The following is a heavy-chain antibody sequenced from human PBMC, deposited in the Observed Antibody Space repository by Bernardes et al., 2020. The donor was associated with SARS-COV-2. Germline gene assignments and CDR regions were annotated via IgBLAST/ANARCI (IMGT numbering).Heavy chain of an antibody. CDR1: GYTLTALS. V-gene: IGHV1-24*01. D-gene: IGHD6-19*01. J-gene: IGHJ5*02. CDR2: FDPEDGAT. CDR3: ATVPPFISGWYLSVHPNWFDP. Sequence: AAVKVSCMVSGYTLTALSMHWVRQAPGQGLEWMGGFDPEDGATIYAQKFQGRVTMTEDTSTDTAYMELSSLRSEDTAVYYCATVPPFISGWYLSVHPNWFDPWGQGTLVTVSS.